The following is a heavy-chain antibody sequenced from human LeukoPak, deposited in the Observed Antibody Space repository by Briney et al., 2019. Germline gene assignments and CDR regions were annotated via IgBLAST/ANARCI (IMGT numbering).Heavy chain of an antibody. CDR3: ARQTPVLFY. CDR1: GFTFSSYS. CDR2: ISSAGSTI. V-gene: IGHV3-48*01. Sequence: AGGSLRLSCAASGFTFSSYSLSWVRQAPGKGLEWVPYISSAGSTIYYADSVKGRFTTSRDNAKNSLYLQMNSLRAEDTAVYYCARQTPVLFYWGQGTLVTVSS. J-gene: IGHJ4*02.